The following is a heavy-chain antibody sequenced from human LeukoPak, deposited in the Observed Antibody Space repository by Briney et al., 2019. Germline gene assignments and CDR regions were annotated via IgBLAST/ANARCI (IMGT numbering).Heavy chain of an antibody. J-gene: IGHJ5*02. CDR1: GYTFTSYD. D-gene: IGHD3-3*01. CDR3: ARSHYDFWSGYLGLLPQYNWFDP. CDR2: MNPNSGNT. V-gene: IGHV1-8*01. Sequence: ASVMVSCKASGYTFTSYDINWVRQATGQGLEWKGWMNPNSGNTGYAQKFQGRVTMTRNTSISTAYMELSSLRSEDTAVYYCARSHYDFWSGYLGLLPQYNWFDPWGQGTLVTVSS.